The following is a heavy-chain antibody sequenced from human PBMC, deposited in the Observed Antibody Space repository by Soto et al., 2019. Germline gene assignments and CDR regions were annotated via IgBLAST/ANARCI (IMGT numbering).Heavy chain of an antibody. D-gene: IGHD3-22*01. V-gene: IGHV4-34*01. CDR3: ARVRAYYYDSSGYHAPDAFDI. J-gene: IGHJ3*02. CDR2: INHSGST. CDR1: GGSFSAYY. Sequence: PSETLSLTCAVYGGSFSAYYWSWIRQPPGKGLEWIGEINHSGSTNYNPSLKSRVTISVDASKNQFSLKLSSVTAADTAVYYCARVRAYYYDSSGYHAPDAFDIWGQGTMVTVSS.